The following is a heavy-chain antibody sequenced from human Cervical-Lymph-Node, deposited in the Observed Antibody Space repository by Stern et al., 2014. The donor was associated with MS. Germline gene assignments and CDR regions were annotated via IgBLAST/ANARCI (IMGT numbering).Heavy chain of an antibody. D-gene: IGHD2-2*02. CDR3: VTREGGSRDYELLYRYGMDV. J-gene: IGHJ6*02. CDR2: FDPEYGET. CDR1: GDSLPELY. Sequence: VQLVQSGAEVKKPGASVRVSCKVSGDSLPELYMHWVRQAPGKGLEWMGGFDPEYGETIYAPQFQGRVTVTEDTSADTAYMEMSSLRSDDTAVYYCVTREGGSRDYELLYRYGMDVWGQGTTVSVSS. V-gene: IGHV1-24*01.